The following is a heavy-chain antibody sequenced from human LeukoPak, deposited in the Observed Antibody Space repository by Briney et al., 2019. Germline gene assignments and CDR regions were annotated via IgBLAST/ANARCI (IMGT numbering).Heavy chain of an antibody. Sequence: SETLSLTCTVSGGSISSSRYYWGWIRQPPGKGLEWIGEINHSGSTNYNPSLKSRVTISVDTSKNQFSLKLSSVTATDTAVYYCARIPRKQYCSGGSCDYWGQGTLVTVSS. CDR3: ARIPRKQYCSGGSCDY. V-gene: IGHV4-39*07. CDR1: GGSISSSRYY. CDR2: INHSGST. J-gene: IGHJ4*02. D-gene: IGHD2-15*01.